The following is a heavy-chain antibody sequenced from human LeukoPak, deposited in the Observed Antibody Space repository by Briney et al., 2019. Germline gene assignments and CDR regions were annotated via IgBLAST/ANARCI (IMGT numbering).Heavy chain of an antibody. J-gene: IGHJ4*02. CDR3: ARARYCGGDCYWAFDY. Sequence: PGGSLRLSCAASGFSFSSYWMHCGRQAPGKGLVWVSRINSDGSSTSYADSVKGRFTISRDNAKNTLYLQMNSLRAEDTAVYHCARARYCGGDCYWAFDYWGQGTLVTVSS. V-gene: IGHV3-74*01. CDR1: GFSFSSYW. D-gene: IGHD2-21*02. CDR2: INSDGSST.